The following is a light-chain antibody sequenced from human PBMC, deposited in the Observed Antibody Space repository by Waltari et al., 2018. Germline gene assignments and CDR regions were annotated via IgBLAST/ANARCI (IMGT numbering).Light chain of an antibody. J-gene: IGKJ4*01. CDR3: LQHNTYPLT. CDR2: DAS. Sequence: EIVLTQSPATLSLSPGERATLSCRASQSVNEYLASYQQIPGQAPRLLIYDASNRATGIPARFSGSGSGTDFTLTISSLEPEDFAIYYCLQHNTYPLTFGGGTKVEV. CDR1: QSVNEY. V-gene: IGKV3-11*01.